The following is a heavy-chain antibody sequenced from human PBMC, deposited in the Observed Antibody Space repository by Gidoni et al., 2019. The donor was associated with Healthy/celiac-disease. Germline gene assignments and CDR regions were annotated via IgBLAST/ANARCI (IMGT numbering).Heavy chain of an antibody. CDR2: IKSKTDGGTT. J-gene: IGHJ6*02. V-gene: IGHV3-15*07. D-gene: IGHD6-6*01. CDR1: GFTFSNAW. CDR3: TTEGVQQYYYDYGMDV. Sequence: EVQLVESGGGLVKPGGSLRLSCAASGFTFSNAWMTWVRQAPGKGLEWVGRIKSKTDGGTTDYAAPVKGRFTISRDDSKNTLYLQMNSLKTEDTAVYYCTTEGVQQYYYDYGMDVWGQGTTVTVSS.